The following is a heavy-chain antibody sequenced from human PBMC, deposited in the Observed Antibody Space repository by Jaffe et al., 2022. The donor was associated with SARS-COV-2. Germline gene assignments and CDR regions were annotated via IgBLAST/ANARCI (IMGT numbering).Heavy chain of an antibody. CDR1: GFTFSSYG. Sequence: QVQLVESGGGVVQPGRSLRLSCAASGFTFSSYGMHWVRQAPGKGLEWVAVISYDGSNKYYADSVKGRFTISRDNSKNTLYLQMNSLRAEDTAVYYCAKVKEDGSGYGYYFDYWGQGTLVTVSS. V-gene: IGHV3-30*18. CDR3: AKVKEDGSGYGYYFDY. J-gene: IGHJ4*02. D-gene: IGHD3-22*01. CDR2: ISYDGSNK.